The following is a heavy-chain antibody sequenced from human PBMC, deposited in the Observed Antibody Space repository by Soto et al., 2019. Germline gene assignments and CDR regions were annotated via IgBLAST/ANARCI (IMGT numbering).Heavy chain of an antibody. CDR3: ARDSPIGSVYRGYEAIDY. D-gene: IGHD5-12*01. CDR1: VGTFSTST. Sequence: QVQLVQSGAEVKKPGSSVKVSCKASVGTFSTSTFTWVRQAPGQGLEWMGRIIPILDTADYAQKFQGRVSITADTSTSTAYMELNSLRPEDTAVYYCARDSPIGSVYRGYEAIDYWGQGTLVTVSS. CDR2: IIPILDTA. V-gene: IGHV1-69*08. J-gene: IGHJ4*02.